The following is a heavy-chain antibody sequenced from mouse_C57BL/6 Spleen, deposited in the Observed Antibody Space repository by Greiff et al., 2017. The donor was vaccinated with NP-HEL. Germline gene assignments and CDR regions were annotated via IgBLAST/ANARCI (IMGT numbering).Heavy chain of an antibody. V-gene: IGHV7-1*01. CDR1: GFTFSDFY. D-gene: IGHD4-1*01. CDR3: ARDAEDNWNGYFEV. J-gene: IGHJ1*03. Sequence: EVKLMESGGGLVQSGRSLRLSCATSGFTFSDFYMEWVRQAPGKGLEWIAASRNKANDYTTEYSASVKGRFIVSRDTSQSILYLQMNALRAEDTAIYYCARDAEDNWNGYFEVGGTGTTVTVSS. CDR2: SRNKANDYTT.